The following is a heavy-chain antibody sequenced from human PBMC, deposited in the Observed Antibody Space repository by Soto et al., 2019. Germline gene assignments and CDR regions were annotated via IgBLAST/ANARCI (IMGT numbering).Heavy chain of an antibody. Sequence: QVQLVQSRAEVKKPGASVKVSCKASGYTFTSNGISWVRQAPGQGLEWMGWISAYNGNTNYAQKLQGRVTMTTDTSTSTAYMELRSLRSDDTAVYYCARDVGYSSGAFSFYYGMDVWGQGTTVTVSS. CDR3: ARDVGYSSGAFSFYYGMDV. CDR2: ISAYNGNT. V-gene: IGHV1-18*01. D-gene: IGHD6-19*01. J-gene: IGHJ6*02. CDR1: GYTFTSNG.